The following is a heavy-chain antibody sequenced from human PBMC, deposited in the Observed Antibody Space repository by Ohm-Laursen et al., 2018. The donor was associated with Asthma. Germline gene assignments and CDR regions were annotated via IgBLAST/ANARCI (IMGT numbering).Heavy chain of an antibody. V-gene: IGHV3-33*01. CDR3: ARDSGMAVVVDAFDL. Sequence: SLRLSCAASGFTFSTYGMHWVRQAPGKGLEWVAVIWYDGTITYYADSLKGRFSISRDNSKNTLFLQMNRLRVEDTAIYYCARDSGMAVVVDAFDLWGQGTMVTVSS. CDR2: IWYDGTIT. J-gene: IGHJ3*01. CDR1: GFTFSTYG. D-gene: IGHD6-19*01.